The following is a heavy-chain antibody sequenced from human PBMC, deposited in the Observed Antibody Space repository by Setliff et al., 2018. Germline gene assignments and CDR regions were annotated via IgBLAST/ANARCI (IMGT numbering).Heavy chain of an antibody. CDR1: GGTFSSYA. Sequence: SVKVSCKASGGTFSSYAISWVRQAPGQGLEWMGGIIPIFGTANYAQKFQGRVTITADESTSTAYMELSSLRSEDTAVYYCASSRDYNFWSGYYTPFPNFDYWGQGTLVTVSS. J-gene: IGHJ4*02. CDR2: IIPIFGTA. CDR3: ASSRDYNFWSGYYTPFPNFDY. V-gene: IGHV1-69*13. D-gene: IGHD3-3*01.